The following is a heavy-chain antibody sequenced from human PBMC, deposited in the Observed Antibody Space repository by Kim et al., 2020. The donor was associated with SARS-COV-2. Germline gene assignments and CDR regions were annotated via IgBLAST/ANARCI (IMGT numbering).Heavy chain of an antibody. D-gene: IGHD6-19*01. CDR2: INHSGST. CDR1: GGSFSGYY. Sequence: SETLSLTCAVYGGSFSGYYWSWIRQPPGKGLEWIGEINHSGSTNYNPSLKSRVTISVDTSKNQFSLKLSSVTAADTAVYYCARGPIAVAGAPTLDYWGQGTLVTVSS. CDR3: ARGPIAVAGAPTLDY. J-gene: IGHJ4*02. V-gene: IGHV4-34*01.